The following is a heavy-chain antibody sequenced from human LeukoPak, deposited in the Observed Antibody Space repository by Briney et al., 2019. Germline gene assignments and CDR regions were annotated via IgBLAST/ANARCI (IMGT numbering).Heavy chain of an antibody. J-gene: IGHJ4*02. V-gene: IGHV4-34*01. CDR1: GGSFSGYY. D-gene: IGHD5-12*01. Sequence: SETLSLTCAVSGGSFSGYYWTWIRQPPGKGLEWIGEINHSGSANYNPSLKSRVTISLDTSKNQFSLKLSSVTAADTAVYYCARGGWYGYNSFDYWGQGTLVTVSS. CDR2: INHSGSA. CDR3: ARGGWYGYNSFDY.